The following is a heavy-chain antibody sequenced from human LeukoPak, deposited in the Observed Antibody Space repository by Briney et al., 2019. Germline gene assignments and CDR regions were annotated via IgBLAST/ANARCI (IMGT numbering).Heavy chain of an antibody. D-gene: IGHD2-21*02. CDR3: ARDRSKVTAYDDALDI. CDR2: ISDIGTTT. Sequence: GGSLRLSCVGSGFSFGSYEINWVRQAPGKGLEWFSYISDIGTTTHYADSVKGRFTIFRDNAKNSVYLLMDSLMAEDTAIYYCARDRSKVTAYDDALDIWGQGTMVTVSS. CDR1: GFSFGSYE. J-gene: IGHJ3*02. V-gene: IGHV3-48*03.